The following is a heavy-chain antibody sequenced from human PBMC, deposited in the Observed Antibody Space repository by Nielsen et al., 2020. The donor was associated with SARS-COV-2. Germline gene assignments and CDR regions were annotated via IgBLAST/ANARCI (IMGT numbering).Heavy chain of an antibody. D-gene: IGHD3-3*01. V-gene: IGHV3-7*01. CDR1: GFTFSSYA. CDR3: ARSYYDFWSGYYKPNYFDY. Sequence: GESLKISCAASGFTFSSYAMSWVRQAPGKGLEWVANIKQDGSEKYYVDSVKGRFTISRDNAKNSLYLQMNSLRAEDTVVYYCARSYYDFWSGYYKPNYFDYWGQGTLVTVSS. CDR2: IKQDGSEK. J-gene: IGHJ4*02.